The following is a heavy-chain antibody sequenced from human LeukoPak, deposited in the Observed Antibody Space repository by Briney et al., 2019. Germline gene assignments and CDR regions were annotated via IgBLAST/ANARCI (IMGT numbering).Heavy chain of an antibody. D-gene: IGHD1-1*01. J-gene: IGHJ4*02. Sequence: GGSLRLSCTASGLPFIEYSMNWVRQAPGKGLEWVSYIGIDSGNTKYADSVRGRFTISADKAKNSLYLQMNSLRVEDTAVYYCARGHNYAFDNWGQGTLVSVAS. CDR2: IGIDSGNT. CDR1: GLPFIEYS. V-gene: IGHV3-48*01. CDR3: ARGHNYAFDN.